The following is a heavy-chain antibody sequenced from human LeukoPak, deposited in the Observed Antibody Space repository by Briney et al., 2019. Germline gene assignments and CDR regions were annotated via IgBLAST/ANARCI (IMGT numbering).Heavy chain of an antibody. CDR3: ARRVRGVNDAFDI. D-gene: IGHD3-10*01. CDR1: GGSFSAFY. V-gene: IGHV4-34*01. J-gene: IGHJ3*02. CDR2: INQSGST. Sequence: SETLSLTCTVYGGSFSAFYWSWIRQPPGKGLEWIGGINQSGSTNYNPSLKSRVTISVDTSKNQFSLKLSSVTAADTAVYYCARRVRGVNDAFDIWGQGTMVTVSS.